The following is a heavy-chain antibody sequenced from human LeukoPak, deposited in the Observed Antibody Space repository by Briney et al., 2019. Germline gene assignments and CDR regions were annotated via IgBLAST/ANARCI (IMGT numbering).Heavy chain of an antibody. Sequence: ASVKVSCKASGYTFTSYGISWVRQAPGQGLEWMGWINAGNGNTKYSQKFQGRVTITRDTSASTAYMELSGLRSEDTAVFYCARGGGSSSSVFDYWGQGTLVTVSS. V-gene: IGHV1-3*01. CDR2: INAGNGNT. CDR1: GYTFTSYG. CDR3: ARGGGSSSSVFDY. J-gene: IGHJ4*02. D-gene: IGHD6-6*01.